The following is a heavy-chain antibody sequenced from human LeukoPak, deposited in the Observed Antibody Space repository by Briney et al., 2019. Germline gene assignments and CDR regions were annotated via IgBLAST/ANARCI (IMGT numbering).Heavy chain of an antibody. Sequence: SETLSLTCTVSGGSIRSYYWSWIRQSPVKGLEWIGFVYHTGSTKYNPSLKSRVSISVDRSKNQFSLKLTSVTAADTAVYYCARGLDYDSSPSDASDVWGQGTMVTVSS. CDR3: ARGLDYDSSPSDASDV. CDR1: GGSIRSYY. V-gene: IGHV4-59*01. D-gene: IGHD3-22*01. CDR2: VYHTGST. J-gene: IGHJ3*01.